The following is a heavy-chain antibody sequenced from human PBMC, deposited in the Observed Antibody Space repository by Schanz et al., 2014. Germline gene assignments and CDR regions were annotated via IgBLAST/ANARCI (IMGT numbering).Heavy chain of an antibody. CDR2: INGDGSRT. J-gene: IGHJ4*02. V-gene: IGHV3-23*01. D-gene: IGHD1-26*01. CDR3: ARSRSGFYFDY. Sequence: EVQLLESGGGLVQPGGSLKLSCAASGLIFSNYVMSWVRQAPGKGLVWVSRINGDGSRTAYADSVKGRFAISRDNAKNSLYLQMNSLRAEDTAVYYCARSRSGFYFDYWGQGTLVTVSS. CDR1: GLIFSNYV.